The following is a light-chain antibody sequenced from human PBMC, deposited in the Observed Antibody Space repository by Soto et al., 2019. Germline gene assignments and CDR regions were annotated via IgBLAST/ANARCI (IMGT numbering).Light chain of an antibody. CDR3: SSFTSSSTLYV. CDR1: SSDVGGYNF. J-gene: IGLJ1*01. Sequence: QSALTQPRSVSGSPGQSVTISCTGTSSDVGGYNFVSWYQQYPGKAPKLIIYDVTKGPSGVPDRFSGSKSGNTASLTISGLQAEDEADYYCSSFTSSSTLYVFGTGTKLTVL. CDR2: DVT. V-gene: IGLV2-11*01.